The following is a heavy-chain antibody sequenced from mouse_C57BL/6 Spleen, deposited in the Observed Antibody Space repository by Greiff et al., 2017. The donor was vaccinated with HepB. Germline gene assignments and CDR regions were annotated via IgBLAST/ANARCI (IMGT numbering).Heavy chain of an antibody. D-gene: IGHD2-4*01. CDR3: ASGGTIYYDYDGHFDY. Sequence: QVQLQQPGAELVRPGSSVKLSCKASGYTFTSYWMDWVKQRPGQGLEWIGNIYPSDSETHYNQKFKDKATLTVDKSSSTAYMQLSSLTSEDSAVYYCASGGTIYYDYDGHFDYWGQGTTLTVSS. V-gene: IGHV1-61*01. CDR2: IYPSDSET. CDR1: GYTFTSYW. J-gene: IGHJ2*01.